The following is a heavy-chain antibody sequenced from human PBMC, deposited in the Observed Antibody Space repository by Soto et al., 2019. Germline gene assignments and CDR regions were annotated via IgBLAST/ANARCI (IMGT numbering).Heavy chain of an antibody. J-gene: IGHJ4*02. CDR1: GGSISSSSNH. D-gene: IGHD2-2*01. CDR3: LLQQLPPKAILY. CDR2: IDYSENT. V-gene: IGHV4-39*03. Sequence: SETLSLTCTVSGGSISSSSNHWGWIRQPPGKGLEWIGNIDYSENTYYNPSRKSRVAISVDTSKSQFYLRLTSVTAAATAVYYFLLQQLPPKAILYWCPGILVTLSS.